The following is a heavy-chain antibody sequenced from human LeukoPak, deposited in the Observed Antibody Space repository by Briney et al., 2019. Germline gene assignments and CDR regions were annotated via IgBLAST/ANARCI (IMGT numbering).Heavy chain of an antibody. CDR1: GGSFSGYY. V-gene: IGHV4-34*01. Sequence: PSETLSLTCAVYGGSFSGYYWSWIRQPPGKGLEWIGEINHSGSTNYNPSLKSRVTISVDTSKNQFSLKLSSVTAADTAVYYCARHFQGYYGSGTQSFWFDPWGQGTLVTVSS. J-gene: IGHJ5*02. D-gene: IGHD3-10*01. CDR3: ARHFQGYYGSGTQSFWFDP. CDR2: INHSGST.